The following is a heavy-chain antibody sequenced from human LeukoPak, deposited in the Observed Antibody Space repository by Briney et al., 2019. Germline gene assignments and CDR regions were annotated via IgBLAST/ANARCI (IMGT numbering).Heavy chain of an antibody. CDR1: GGSISSGDYY. V-gene: IGHV4-30-4*01. D-gene: IGHD3-10*01. J-gene: IGHJ5*02. CDR3: ARWFGEPQNPLNWFDP. CDR2: IYYSGST. Sequence: SQTLSLTCTVSGGSISSGDYYWSWIRQPPGKGLEWIGYIYYSGSTYYNPSLKSRVTISVDTSKNQFSLKLSSVTAADTAVYYCARWFGEPQNPLNWFDPWGQGTLVTVSS.